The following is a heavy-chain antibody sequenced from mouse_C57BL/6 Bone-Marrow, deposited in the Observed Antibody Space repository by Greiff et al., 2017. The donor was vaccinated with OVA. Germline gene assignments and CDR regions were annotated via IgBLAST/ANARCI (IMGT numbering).Heavy chain of an antibody. Sequence: QVQLQQPGTELVKPGASVKLSCKASGYTFTSYWMHWVKQRPGQGLEWIGNINPSNGGPNYNEKFKSKATLTVDKSSSTAYMQLRSLTAEDSAVYYCAAYDDGGAWFADWGQGTLVTVSA. CDR3: AAYDDGGAWFAD. V-gene: IGHV1-53*01. D-gene: IGHD2-12*01. CDR2: INPSNGGP. CDR1: GYTFTSYW. J-gene: IGHJ3*01.